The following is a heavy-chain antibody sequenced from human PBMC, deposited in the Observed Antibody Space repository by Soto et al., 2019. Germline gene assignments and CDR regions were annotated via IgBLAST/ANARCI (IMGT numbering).Heavy chain of an antibody. J-gene: IGHJ3*02. CDR3: VRDRRLRGHPFDI. D-gene: IGHD2-21*02. Sequence: EVQLVESGGGLVQPGGSLRLSCAASGFSFSSSWMHWVRQAPGKGLVWVSRISFDGTATTSADAVKGRFSISRDNAKNTLFLQMHNLRADDTAMYYCVRDRRLRGHPFDIWGHGTFVSVSS. V-gene: IGHV3-74*03. CDR2: ISFDGTAT. CDR1: GFSFSSSW.